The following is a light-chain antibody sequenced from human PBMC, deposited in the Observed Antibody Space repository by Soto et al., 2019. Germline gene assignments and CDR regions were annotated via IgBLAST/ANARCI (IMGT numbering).Light chain of an antibody. CDR1: QGISSY. CDR2: KAS. Sequence: AIRMTHSPSSFSASTGDRITITCRASQGISSYLAWYQQKPGKAPKXLIYKASSLDSGVPSRFSGSGSGTELTITISSLQPDDGATYYCQQYNSFSRTFGQGTKVDIK. J-gene: IGKJ2*01. V-gene: IGKV1-8*01. CDR3: QQYNSFSRT.